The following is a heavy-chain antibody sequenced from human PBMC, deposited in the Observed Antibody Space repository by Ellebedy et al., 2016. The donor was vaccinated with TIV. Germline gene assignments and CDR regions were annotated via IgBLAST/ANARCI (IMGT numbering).Heavy chain of an antibody. CDR3: ARDLHYDYIWGSYRLNGMDV. CDR1: GFTFSSYS. CDR2: ISSSGNYI. J-gene: IGHJ6*02. D-gene: IGHD3-16*02. V-gene: IGHV3-21*01. Sequence: GESLKISXAASGFTFSSYSMNWVRQAPGKGLEWVSSISSSGNYIYYADSVKGRFTISRDNAKNSLYLQMNSLRAEDTAVYYCARDLHYDYIWGSYRLNGMDVWGQGTTVTVFS.